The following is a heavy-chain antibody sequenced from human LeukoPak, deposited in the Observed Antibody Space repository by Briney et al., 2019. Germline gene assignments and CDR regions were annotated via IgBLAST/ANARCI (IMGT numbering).Heavy chain of an antibody. J-gene: IGHJ6*02. V-gene: IGHV4-59*01. CDR2: IYYSGIT. CDR3: ARVGSGETNYYYYGMDV. CDR1: GGSISNYY. D-gene: IGHD6-19*01. Sequence: SVTLSLTCTVSGGSISNYYWSWIRQPPGKGLEWIGYIYYSGITNYNPSLKSRVTISVDTSKNQFSLKLSSVTAADTAVYYCARVGSGETNYYYYGMDVWGQGTTVTVSS.